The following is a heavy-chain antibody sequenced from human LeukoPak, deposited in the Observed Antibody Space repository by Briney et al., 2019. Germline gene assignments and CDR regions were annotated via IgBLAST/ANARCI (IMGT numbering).Heavy chain of an antibody. CDR2: ISSSGSTM. V-gene: IGHV3-11*01. CDR1: GFTFSDYY. Sequence: GGSLRLSCAASGFTFSDYYMSWIRQAPGKGLEWVSYISSSGSTMYYADSVKGRFTISRDNSKNTLYLQMNSLRAEDTAVYYCARDKDSPMAYYYGMDVWGQGTTVTVSS. J-gene: IGHJ6*02. D-gene: IGHD5-18*01. CDR3: ARDKDSPMAYYYGMDV.